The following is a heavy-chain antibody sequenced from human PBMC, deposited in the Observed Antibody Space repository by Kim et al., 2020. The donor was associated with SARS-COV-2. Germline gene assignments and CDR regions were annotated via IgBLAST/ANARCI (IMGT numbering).Heavy chain of an antibody. Sequence: SETLSLTCAVSGGSISSSNWWSWVRQPPGKGLEWIGEIYHSGSTNYNPSLKSRVTISVDKSKNQFSLKLSSVTAADTAVYYCARDGEIEDSWFDPWGQGTLVTVSS. J-gene: IGHJ5*02. CDR2: IYHSGST. D-gene: IGHD2-21*01. CDR1: GGSISSSNW. V-gene: IGHV4-4*02. CDR3: ARDGEIEDSWFDP.